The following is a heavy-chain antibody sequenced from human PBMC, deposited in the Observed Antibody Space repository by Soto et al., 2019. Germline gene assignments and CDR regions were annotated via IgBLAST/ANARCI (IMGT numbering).Heavy chain of an antibody. Sequence: GGSLRLSCAASGFTFSSYEMNWVRQAPGKGLECVAVMSYAGSNKDSADSVKGRFTISRGNSKNTLYLQMNSLRAEDTAVYYLGKDPSRLGESEYYCDYRGQRSLVTVAS. J-gene: IGHJ4*02. CDR1: GFTFSSYE. V-gene: IGHV3-30*18. CDR3: GKDPSRLGESEYYCDY. D-gene: IGHD3-16*01. CDR2: MSYAGSNK.